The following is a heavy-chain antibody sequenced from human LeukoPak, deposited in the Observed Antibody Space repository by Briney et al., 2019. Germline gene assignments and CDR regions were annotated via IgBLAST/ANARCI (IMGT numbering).Heavy chain of an antibody. CDR2: IYTSGST. CDR3: ARGPPPDFDC. CDR1: GYSISSGYY. V-gene: IGHV4-38-2*02. Sequence: SETLSLTCTVSGYSISSGYYWGWIRQPAGKGLEWIGRIYTSGSTDYNPSLKSRVTMSVDTSKNQFSLKLSSVTAADTAMYYCARGPPPDFDCWGQGTLVTVSS. J-gene: IGHJ4*02.